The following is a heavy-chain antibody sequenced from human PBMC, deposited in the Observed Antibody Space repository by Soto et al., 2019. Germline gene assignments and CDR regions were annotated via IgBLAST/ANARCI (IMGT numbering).Heavy chain of an antibody. CDR3: ARELLSMVHYFDY. CDR2: IWFDASNT. CDR1: RFTFSTYG. Sequence: GGSLRLSCEASRFTFSTYGMHWVRQAPGKGLEWVANIWFDASNTYYADSVEGRFTISRDNSRNTLYLQMNSLRAEDTAVYYCARELLSMVHYFDYWGQGTLVTVSS. D-gene: IGHD3-10*01. J-gene: IGHJ4*02. V-gene: IGHV3-33*01.